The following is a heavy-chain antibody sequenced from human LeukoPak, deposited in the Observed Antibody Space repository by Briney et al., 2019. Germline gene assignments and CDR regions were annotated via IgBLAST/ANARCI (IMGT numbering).Heavy chain of an antibody. Sequence: ASVKVSCTASGYTFSDYYMHWVRQAPGQGLEWMGWISPNKGGTNYAQKFQGRVTMTRDTSISTAYMELSSLRSEDTAVYYCARGNWDSGSGWYYYYYYMDVWGKGTTVTVSS. J-gene: IGHJ6*03. CDR1: GYTFSDYY. D-gene: IGHD6-19*01. CDR2: ISPNKGGT. V-gene: IGHV1-2*02. CDR3: ARGNWDSGSGWYYYYYYMDV.